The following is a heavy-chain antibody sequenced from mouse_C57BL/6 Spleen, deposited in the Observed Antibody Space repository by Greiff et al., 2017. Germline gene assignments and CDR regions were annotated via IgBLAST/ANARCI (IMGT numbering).Heavy chain of an antibody. V-gene: IGHV5-17*01. J-gene: IGHJ1*03. CDR1: GFTFSDYG. CDR3: ARHDYDGDWYFDV. Sequence: EVMLVESGGGLVKPGGSLKLSCAASGFTFSDYGMHWVRQAPEKGLEWVAYISSGSSTLYYADTVKGRFTISRDNAKNTLFLQVTSLRSEDTAMYYCARHDYDGDWYFDVWGTGTTVTVSS. CDR2: ISSGSSTL. D-gene: IGHD2-4*01.